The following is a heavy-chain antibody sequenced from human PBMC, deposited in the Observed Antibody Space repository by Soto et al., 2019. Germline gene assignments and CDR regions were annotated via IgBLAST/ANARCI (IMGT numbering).Heavy chain of an antibody. Sequence: PGGSLRLSCEASGFTFSGYAIHWVRQAPGKGLEWVAVISYDGSDKYYADSVKGRFTISRDNSKNTLFLHMSSLRAEDTAVYYCARDYGHYVHYYYGMDVWGQGTTVTVSS. CDR1: GFTFSGYA. CDR3: ARDYGHYVHYYYGMDV. J-gene: IGHJ6*02. D-gene: IGHD4-17*01. CDR2: ISYDGSDK. V-gene: IGHV3-30-3*01.